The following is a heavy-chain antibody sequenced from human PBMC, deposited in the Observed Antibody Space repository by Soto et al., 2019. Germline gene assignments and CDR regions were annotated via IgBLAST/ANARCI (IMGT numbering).Heavy chain of an antibody. CDR2: IYNSAST. Sequence: QVQLQESGPRLVKPSETLSITCTVSGDSISTYYWTWIRQPPGKGLERIGYIYNSASTKYNPSLRSRVTISVDTSKHQLSLKLSSVTAADTAVYYCARGRFDYIWGSPARYLDYWGQGALFTVSS. CDR1: GDSISTYY. CDR3: ARGRFDYIWGSPARYLDY. V-gene: IGHV4-59*01. D-gene: IGHD3-16*01. J-gene: IGHJ4*02.